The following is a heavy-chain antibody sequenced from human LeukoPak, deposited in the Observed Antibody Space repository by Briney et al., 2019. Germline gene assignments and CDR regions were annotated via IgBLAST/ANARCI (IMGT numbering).Heavy chain of an antibody. Sequence: SGGSLRLSCAASGFTFSSYGMHWVRQAPGKGLEWVAVISYDGSNKYYADSVKGRFTISRDNSKNTLYLQMNSLRAEDTAVYYCAKEEHKWGSADYWGQGTLVTVSS. J-gene: IGHJ4*02. CDR1: GFTFSSYG. CDR2: ISYDGSNK. D-gene: IGHD1-26*01. CDR3: AKEEHKWGSADY. V-gene: IGHV3-30*18.